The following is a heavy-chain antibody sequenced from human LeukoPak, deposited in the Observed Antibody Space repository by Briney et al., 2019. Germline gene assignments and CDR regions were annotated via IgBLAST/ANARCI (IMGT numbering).Heavy chain of an antibody. D-gene: IGHD2-2*02. CDR3: ARGYCSSTSCYRINWFDP. CDR2: IYYSGST. J-gene: IGHJ5*02. Sequence: PSETLPLTCTVSGGSISSYYWSWIRQPPGKGLEWIGYIYYSGSTNYNPSLKSRVTISVDTSKNQFSLKLSSVTAADTAVYYCARGYCSSTSCYRINWFDPWGQGTLVTVSS. V-gene: IGHV4-59*01. CDR1: GGSISSYY.